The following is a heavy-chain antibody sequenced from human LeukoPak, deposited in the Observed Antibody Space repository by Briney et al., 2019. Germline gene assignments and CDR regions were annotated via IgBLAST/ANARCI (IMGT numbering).Heavy chain of an antibody. V-gene: IGHV1-69*05. J-gene: IGHJ4*02. Sequence: ASVKVSCKPSGGTFGTYSITWVRQAPGQGLECVGVFNPNFGSANYAQKFQGRVTITTDETTSTAYMELSGLTSDDTAVYYCALVRDLTFDYWGQGTLVTVSS. CDR2: FNPNFGSA. D-gene: IGHD6-6*01. CDR1: GGTFGTYS. CDR3: ALVRDLTFDY.